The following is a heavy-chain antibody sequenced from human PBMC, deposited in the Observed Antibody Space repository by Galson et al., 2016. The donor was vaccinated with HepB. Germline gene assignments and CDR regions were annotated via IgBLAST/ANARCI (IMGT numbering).Heavy chain of an antibody. CDR2: VNHDGGT. V-gene: IGHV4-34*01. J-gene: IGHJ4*02. CDR3: ARGDSAGYLGP. D-gene: IGHD3-22*01. CDR1: GASFSGYF. Sequence: ETLSLTCEVNGASFSGYFWRWIRQAPGKGLEWIAEVNHDGGTNYNPSLQARVSISVDTSKTQSSLKVNSVTAADTAVYYCARGDSAGYLGPWGRGTLVTVSS.